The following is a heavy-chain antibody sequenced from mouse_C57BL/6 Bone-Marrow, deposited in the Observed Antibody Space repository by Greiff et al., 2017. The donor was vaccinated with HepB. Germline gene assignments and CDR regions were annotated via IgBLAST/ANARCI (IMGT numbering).Heavy chain of an antibody. CDR3: ARGHDYYGSSYGGFFDY. V-gene: IGHV1-81*01. Sequence: VQLQQSGAELARPGASVKLSCKASGYTFTSYGISWVKQRTGQGLEWIGEIYPRSGNTYYNEKFKGKATLTADKSSSTAYMELRSLTSEDSAVYFCARGHDYYGSSYGGFFDYWGQGTTLTVSS. CDR1: GYTFTSYG. J-gene: IGHJ2*01. CDR2: IYPRSGNT. D-gene: IGHD1-1*01.